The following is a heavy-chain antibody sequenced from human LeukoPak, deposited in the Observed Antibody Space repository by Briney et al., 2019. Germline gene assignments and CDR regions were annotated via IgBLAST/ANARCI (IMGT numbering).Heavy chain of an antibody. Sequence: GGSLRLSCSASGFTFAYYNMNWVRQAPGKGLEWVSYISSSGSTIYYADSVKGRFTISRDNAKNSQYLQMNGLRAEDTAVYYCARRVIADRSAFDIWGQGTMVTVSS. D-gene: IGHD2-21*01. CDR3: ARRVIADRSAFDI. CDR1: GFTFAYYN. J-gene: IGHJ3*02. V-gene: IGHV3-48*03. CDR2: ISSSGSTI.